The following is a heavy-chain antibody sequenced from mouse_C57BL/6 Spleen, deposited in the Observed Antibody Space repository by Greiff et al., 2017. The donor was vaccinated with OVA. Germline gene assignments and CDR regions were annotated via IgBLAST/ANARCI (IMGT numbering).Heavy chain of an antibody. J-gene: IGHJ2*01. CDR1: GFSLSTFGMG. V-gene: IGHV8-8*01. Sequence: QVTLKESGPGILQPSQTLSLTCSFSGFSLSTFGMGVGWIRQPSGMGLVWLAHIWWDDDKYYNPALKSRLTTSKDTSKNHVFLKIANVYTADTATYYYARIGDYYGSSYYFDYWGQGTTLTVSS. D-gene: IGHD1-1*01. CDR3: ARIGDYYGSSYYFDY. CDR2: IWWDDDK.